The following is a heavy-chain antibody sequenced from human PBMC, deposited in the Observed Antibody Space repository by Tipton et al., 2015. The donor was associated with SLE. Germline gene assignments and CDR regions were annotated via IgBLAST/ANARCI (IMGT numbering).Heavy chain of an antibody. CDR3: AGALASFDY. CDR2: TFYRSRWHT. V-gene: IGHV6-1*01. Sequence: GLVKPSQTLSLTCAISGDSVSSNSAGWNWIRQSPSRGLEWLGRTFYRSRWHTDYPVSVQSRISIDPDTSMNQFSLQLSSVTPEDTAVYYCAGALASFDYWGQGTLVTVSS. CDR1: GDSVSSNSAG. J-gene: IGHJ4*02. D-gene: IGHD1-1*01.